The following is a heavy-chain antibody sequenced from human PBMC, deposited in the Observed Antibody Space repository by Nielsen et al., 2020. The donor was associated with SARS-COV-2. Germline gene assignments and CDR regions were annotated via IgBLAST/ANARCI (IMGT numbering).Heavy chain of an antibody. Sequence: GESLKISCAASGFTFSSHAMHWVRQAPGKGLEWLAIISFDENKHYADSVKGRFTISRDNSDNTLYLQMNSLRAEDTAVYYCATERSGVVPGPMGIGMWYSYYYMDVWGKGTTVTVSS. CDR1: GFTFSSHA. V-gene: IGHV3-30*04. CDR3: ATERSGVVPGPMGIGMWYSYYYMDV. J-gene: IGHJ6*03. D-gene: IGHD2-2*01. CDR2: ISFDENK.